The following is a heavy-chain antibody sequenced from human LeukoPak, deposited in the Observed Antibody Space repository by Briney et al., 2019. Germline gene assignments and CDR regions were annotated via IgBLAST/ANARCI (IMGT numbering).Heavy chain of an antibody. V-gene: IGHV4-59*01. Sequence: SETLSLTCTVSGGSISSYYWSWIRQPPGKGLEWIGYIYYSGSTNYNPSLKSRVTISVDTSKNQFSLKLSSVTAADTAVYYCASHSSSWYKPYYYYGTDVWGQGTTVTVSS. CDR2: IYYSGST. D-gene: IGHD6-13*01. J-gene: IGHJ6*02. CDR3: ASHSSSWYKPYYYYGTDV. CDR1: GGSISSYY.